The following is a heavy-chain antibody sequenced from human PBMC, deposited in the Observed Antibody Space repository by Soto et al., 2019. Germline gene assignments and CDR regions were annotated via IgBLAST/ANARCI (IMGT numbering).Heavy chain of an antibody. D-gene: IGHD7-27*01. Sequence: PGGSLRLSCAASRFTFGSYAMTWVRQAPGKGLEWVSSITASGGTTYYADSVKGRFTISRDNSKNTLYLQMNSLRADDTAVYHCAKGSAWGSYYFDCWGQGTLVTVSS. CDR2: ITASGGTT. CDR3: AKGSAWGSYYFDC. CDR1: RFTFGSYA. J-gene: IGHJ4*02. V-gene: IGHV3-23*01.